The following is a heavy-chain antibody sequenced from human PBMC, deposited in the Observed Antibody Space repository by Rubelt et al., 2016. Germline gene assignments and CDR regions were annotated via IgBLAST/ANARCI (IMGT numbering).Heavy chain of an antibody. J-gene: IGHJ4*02. D-gene: IGHD5-18*01. CDR3: ARAGGYSSPWVY. CDR2: IYYSGSP. Sequence: QVQLQESGPGLVKPSQTLSLACTVSGVSISNGGYYWSWIRPHPGKGLDWIGHIYYSGSPHYNPSLKHRVTIALDTSKNQCARKLSSVTAADTAVYYCARAGGYSSPWVYWGQGTLVTVSS. V-gene: IGHV4-31*03. CDR1: GVSISNGGYY.